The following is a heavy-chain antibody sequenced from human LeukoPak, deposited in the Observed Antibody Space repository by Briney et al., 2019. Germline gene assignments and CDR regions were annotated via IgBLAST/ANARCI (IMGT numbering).Heavy chain of an antibody. Sequence: GGSLRLSCAASGFTFSRYWMSWVRQGPGKGLEWVANIKQDGSEKNYVDSVKGRFTISRDNAKNSLYLQMNSLRAEDTAVYYCARVAVVGAYDAFDIWGQGTMVTVSS. J-gene: IGHJ3*02. CDR2: IKQDGSEK. CDR3: ARVAVVGAYDAFDI. D-gene: IGHD1-26*01. CDR1: GFTFSRYW. V-gene: IGHV3-7*01.